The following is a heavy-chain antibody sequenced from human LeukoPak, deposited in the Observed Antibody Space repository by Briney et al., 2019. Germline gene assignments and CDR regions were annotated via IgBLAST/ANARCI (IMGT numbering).Heavy chain of an antibody. Sequence: ASVKVSCTASGYTFTSYDINWVRQATGQGLEWMGWMNPNSGNTGYAQKLQGRVTMTRNTSISTAYMELSSLRSEDTAVYYCARRPSYCRRTSCYRRWFDPWGQGTLVTVSS. CDR2: MNPNSGNT. D-gene: IGHD2-2*01. CDR1: GYTFTSYD. V-gene: IGHV1-8*01. J-gene: IGHJ5*02. CDR3: ARRPSYCRRTSCYRRWFDP.